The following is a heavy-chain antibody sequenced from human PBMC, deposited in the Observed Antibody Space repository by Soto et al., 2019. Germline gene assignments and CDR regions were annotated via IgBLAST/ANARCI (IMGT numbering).Heavy chain of an antibody. CDR3: ARGGYYDNVWGKLSHYGLDV. V-gene: IGHV1-18*01. J-gene: IGHJ6*02. D-gene: IGHD3-16*01. CDR2: ISPYNDQT. CDR1: GYTFIRYG. Sequence: QVQLVQSASEVMKPGASVKVSCKASGYTFIRYGITWVRQAPGQRLEWMGWISPYNDQTIYAQKLQGRVTMTADTSPRPVYLQLRSLKSDDTGVYYCARGGYYDNVWGKLSHYGLDVWGQVTSGTVSS.